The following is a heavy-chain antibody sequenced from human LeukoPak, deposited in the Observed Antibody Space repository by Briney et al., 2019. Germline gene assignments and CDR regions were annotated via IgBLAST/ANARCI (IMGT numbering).Heavy chain of an antibody. D-gene: IGHD6-19*01. Sequence: SETLSLTCTVSGGSISSYYWSWIRQPPGEELVWIGYIYYSGSTNYNPSLKSRVTISVDTSKNQFSLKLSSVTAADTAVYYCARGVAVATTPMDYWGQGTLVTVSS. CDR3: ARGVAVATTPMDY. CDR2: IYYSGST. CDR1: GGSISSYY. V-gene: IGHV4-59*01. J-gene: IGHJ4*02.